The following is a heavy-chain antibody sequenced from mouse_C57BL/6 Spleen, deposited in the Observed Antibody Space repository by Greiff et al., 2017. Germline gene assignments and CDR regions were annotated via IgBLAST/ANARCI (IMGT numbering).Heavy chain of an antibody. CDR3: AREGIYYGNYGGY. CDR2: IDPSDSYT. D-gene: IGHD2-1*01. V-gene: IGHV1-59*01. CDR1: GYTFTSYW. Sequence: QVQLQQPGAELVRPGTSVKLSCKASGYTFTSYWIHWVKQRPGQGLEWIGVIDPSDSYTNYNQKFKGKATLTVDTSSSTAYMQLSSLTSEDSAVYYCAREGIYYGNYGGYWGQGTTLTVSS. J-gene: IGHJ2*01.